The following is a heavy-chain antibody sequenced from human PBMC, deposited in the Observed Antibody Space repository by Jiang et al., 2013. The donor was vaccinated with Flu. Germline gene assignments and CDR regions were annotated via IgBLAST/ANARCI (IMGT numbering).Heavy chain of an antibody. D-gene: IGHD1-26*01. J-gene: IGHJ4*02. V-gene: IGHV3-9*01. Sequence: VQLLESGGGLVHPGRSLRLSCVASGFTFDDYAMHWVRQAPGKGLEWVSGISWNSDNMDYADSVKGRFTISRDNAKNTLYLQMNSLRPQDSALYYCAGGSYFKXYTDYWGREPWSPSPQ. CDR3: AGGSYFKXYTDY. CDR1: GFTFDDYA. CDR2: ISWNSDNM.